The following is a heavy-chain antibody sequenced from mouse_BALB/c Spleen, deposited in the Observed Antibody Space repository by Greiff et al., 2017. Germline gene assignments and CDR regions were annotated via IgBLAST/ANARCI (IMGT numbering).Heavy chain of an antibody. D-gene: IGHD2-10*02. J-gene: IGHJ2*01. CDR1: GYTFTSYY. Sequence: QVQLQQSGAELVKPGASVKLSCKASGYTFTSYYMYWVKQRPGQGLEWIGEINPSNGGTNFNEKFKSKATLTVDKSSSTAYMQLSSLTSEDSAVYYCTRSREYGNYYFDYWGQGTTLTVSS. CDR3: TRSREYGNYYFDY. CDR2: INPSNGGT. V-gene: IGHV1S81*02.